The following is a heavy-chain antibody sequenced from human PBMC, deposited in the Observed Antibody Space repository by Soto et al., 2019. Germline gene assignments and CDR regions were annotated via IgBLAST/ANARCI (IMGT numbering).Heavy chain of an antibody. V-gene: IGHV4-34*01. CDR3: ARVTGQGSSSWYYFDY. J-gene: IGHJ4*02. CDR1: GGSFSGYY. CDR2: INHSGST. Sequence: SETLSLTCAVYGGSFSGYYWSWIRQPPGKGLEWIGEINHSGSTNYNPSLKSRVTISVDTSKNQFSLKLSSVTAADTAVYYCARVTGQGSSSWYYFDYWGQGTLVTVSS. D-gene: IGHD6-13*01.